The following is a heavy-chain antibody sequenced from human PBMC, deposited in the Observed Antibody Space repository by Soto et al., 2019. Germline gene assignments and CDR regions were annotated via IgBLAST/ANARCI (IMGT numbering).Heavy chain of an antibody. CDR2: IDWDDDK. D-gene: IGHD4-17*01. V-gene: IGHV2-70*11. CDR1: GFSLSTSGMC. J-gene: IGHJ4*02. Sequence: SGPTLVNPTQTLTLTCTFSGFSLSTSGMCVSWIRQPPGKALEWLARIDWDDDKYYSTSLKTRLTISKDTSKNQVVLTMTNMDPVDTATYYCARATTTPYYFDYWGQGTLVTVSS. CDR3: ARATTTPYYFDY.